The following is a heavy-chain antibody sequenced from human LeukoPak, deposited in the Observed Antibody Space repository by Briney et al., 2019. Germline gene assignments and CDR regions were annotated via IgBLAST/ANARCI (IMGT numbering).Heavy chain of an antibody. CDR2: INTNTGNP. CDR3: AREGGAIYCSGGSCYYFDY. CDR1: GYTFTSYA. Sequence: EASVKVSCKASGYTFTSYAMNWVRQAPGQGLEWMGWINTNTGNPTYAQGFTGRFVFSLDTSVSTAYLQISSLKAEDTAVYYCAREGGAIYCSGGSCYYFDYWGQGTLVTVSS. J-gene: IGHJ4*02. V-gene: IGHV7-4-1*02. D-gene: IGHD2-15*01.